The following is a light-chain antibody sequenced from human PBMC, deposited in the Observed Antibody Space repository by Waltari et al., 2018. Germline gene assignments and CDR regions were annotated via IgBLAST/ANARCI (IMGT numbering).Light chain of an antibody. CDR1: QSVYSY. J-gene: IGKJ4*01. CDR3: QERSNWPAGS. Sequence: DIVLTHSLATLSLSPGERATLSCRASQSVYSYLAWYQQKPGLPPRHLIYDASCTANSIPATFVGSGSGTDFILTISSLVHEDFAVYYCQERSNWPAGSFGGGTKVEIK. V-gene: IGKV3-11*01. CDR2: DAS.